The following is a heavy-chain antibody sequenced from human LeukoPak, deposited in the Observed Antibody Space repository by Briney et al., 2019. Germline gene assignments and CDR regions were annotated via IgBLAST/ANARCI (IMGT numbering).Heavy chain of an antibody. J-gene: IGHJ4*02. CDR1: GFTFSSYW. V-gene: IGHV3-7*01. D-gene: IGHD5-12*01. CDR2: IKQDGSEK. Sequence: PGGSLRLSCAASGFTFSSYWMSWVRQAPGKGLEWVANIKQDGSEKYYVDSVKGRFTISRDNAKNSVYLQMNSLRAEDTAVYYCARDGIVATRALDYWGQGTLVTVSS. CDR3: ARDGIVATRALDY.